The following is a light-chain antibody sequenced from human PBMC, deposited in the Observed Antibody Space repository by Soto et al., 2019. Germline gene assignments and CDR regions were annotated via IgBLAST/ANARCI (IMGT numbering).Light chain of an antibody. Sequence: DIPLTQSPSFLSASVGDRVTITCRASQGISNHFAWYQQKPGKAPSLLIYGASTLQSGVPSRFRGSQSGTEFNLTISSLQPEDFETYYCQQLYSYPFTSGPGTKGDVQ. CDR1: QGISNH. V-gene: IGKV1-9*01. J-gene: IGKJ3*01. CDR3: QQLYSYPFT. CDR2: GAS.